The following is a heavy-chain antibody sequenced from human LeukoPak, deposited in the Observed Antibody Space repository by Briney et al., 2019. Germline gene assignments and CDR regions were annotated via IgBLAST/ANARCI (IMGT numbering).Heavy chain of an antibody. CDR3: ARGVNRDGYNWEYYYYMDV. V-gene: IGHV1-18*01. D-gene: IGHD5-24*01. CDR1: GYTFTSYG. CDR2: ISAYNGNT. Sequence: ASVKVSCKASGYTFTSYGISWVRQAPGQGLEWMGWISAYNGNTNYAQKLQGRVTMTTDTSTSTAYMELRSLRSDDTAVYYCARGVNRDGYNWEYYYYMDVWGKGTTVTISS. J-gene: IGHJ6*03.